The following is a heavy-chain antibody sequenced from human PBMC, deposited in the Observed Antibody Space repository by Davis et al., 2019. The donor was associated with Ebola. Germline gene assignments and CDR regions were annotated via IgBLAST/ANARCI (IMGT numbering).Heavy chain of an antibody. CDR3: ARAGYSSSWWYFDY. V-gene: IGHV3-21*01. J-gene: IGHJ4*02. Sequence: GESLKISCAASGFTFSSYSMNWVRQAPGKGLEWVSSISSSSSYIYYADSVKGRFTISRDNAKNSLYLQMNSLRAEDTAVYYCARAGYSSSWWYFDYWGQGTLVTVSS. CDR1: GFTFSSYS. D-gene: IGHD6-13*01. CDR2: ISSSSSYI.